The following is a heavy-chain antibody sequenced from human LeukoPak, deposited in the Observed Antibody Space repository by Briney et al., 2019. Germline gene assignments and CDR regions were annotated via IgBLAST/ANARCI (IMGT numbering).Heavy chain of an antibody. D-gene: IGHD6-19*01. Sequence: PGGSLRLSCAASGFTFSDYWMSWVRQAPGKGLEWVANIKQDESEKYYVGSVKGRFTISRDNAKNSLDLQMNSLRADDTAVYYCARVAMTGIDFDYWGQGTLVTVSS. J-gene: IGHJ4*02. CDR1: GFTFSDYW. CDR2: IKQDESEK. CDR3: ARVAMTGIDFDY. V-gene: IGHV3-7*01.